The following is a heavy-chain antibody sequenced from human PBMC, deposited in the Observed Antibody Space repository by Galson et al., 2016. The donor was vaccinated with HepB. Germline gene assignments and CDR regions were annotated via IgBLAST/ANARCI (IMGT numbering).Heavy chain of an antibody. J-gene: IGHJ5*02. Sequence: ETLSLTCTVSGGSIITGGYYWSWIRQHPGKGLEWIGDIYYSGSTNYNPSLKSRVTISVDTSKNQFSLKLSSVTAADTAVYYCARRRNYYDSSGYYYDYFDPWGQGTQVTVSS. CDR2: IYYSGST. D-gene: IGHD3-22*01. V-gene: IGHV4-61*08. CDR3: ARRRNYYDSSGYYYDYFDP. CDR1: GGSIITGGYY.